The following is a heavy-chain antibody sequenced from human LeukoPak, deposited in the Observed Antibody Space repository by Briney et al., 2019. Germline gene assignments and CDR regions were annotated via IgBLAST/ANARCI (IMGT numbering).Heavy chain of an antibody. CDR2: IYYSGST. V-gene: IGHV4-38-2*02. CDR3: AREILGDYFDY. CDR1: GYSLSSGFF. Sequence: PSETLSLTCTVSGYSLSSGFFCDWIRQPPGKGLEWIGSIYYSGSTYYNPSLKSRVTISVDTSKNQFSLKLSSVTAADTAVYYCAREILGDYFDYWGQGTLVTVSS. J-gene: IGHJ4*02. D-gene: IGHD2-15*01.